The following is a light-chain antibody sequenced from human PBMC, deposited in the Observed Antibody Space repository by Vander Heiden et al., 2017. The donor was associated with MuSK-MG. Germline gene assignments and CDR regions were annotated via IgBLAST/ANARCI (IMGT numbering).Light chain of an antibody. CDR2: DAS. V-gene: IGKV1-33*01. J-gene: IGKJ4*01. Sequence: IHVTDSRPSVSVSVGDRLTIPCQASQDIINYLNWYQQKPGKAPKLLIYDASKLETGVPSRFSGSGSGTDFTFTISSLQPEDVATYYCQQYYNHPFTFGRGTKVEIK. CDR3: QQYYNHPFT. CDR1: QDIINY.